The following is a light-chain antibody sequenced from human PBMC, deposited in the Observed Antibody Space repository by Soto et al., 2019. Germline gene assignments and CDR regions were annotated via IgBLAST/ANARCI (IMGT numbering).Light chain of an antibody. CDR2: DAS. V-gene: IGKV3-11*01. J-gene: IGKJ4*01. CDR1: QSVSSY. Sequence: EIVLTQSPATLSLSPGERATLSCRASQSVSSYLAWYQQKPGQAPRLLIYDASNRAAGIPARSSGSGSGTDFTLTISSLEPEDFAVYYCQQRSNWPLTFGGGTKLEIK. CDR3: QQRSNWPLT.